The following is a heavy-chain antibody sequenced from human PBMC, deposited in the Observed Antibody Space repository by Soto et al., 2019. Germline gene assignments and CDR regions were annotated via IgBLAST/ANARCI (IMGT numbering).Heavy chain of an antibody. CDR1: GFSLSTSGVG. V-gene: IGHV2-5*02. CDR3: AHGSGWLSDH. D-gene: IGHD6-19*01. Sequence: QITLKESGPTLVKPTQTLTLTCTFSGFSLSTSGVGVGGSRQPPGKALEGITIRYWDDDNRYNPSLRSRLTLTKETTKNQVVLTMTNMDPVDTATYCSAHGSGWLSDHWGQGTLAPVTS. J-gene: IGHJ4*02. CDR2: RYWDDDN.